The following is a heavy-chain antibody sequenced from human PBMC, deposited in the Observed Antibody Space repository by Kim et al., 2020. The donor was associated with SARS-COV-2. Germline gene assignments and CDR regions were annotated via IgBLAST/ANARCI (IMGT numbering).Heavy chain of an antibody. J-gene: IGHJ5*02. Sequence: SETLSLTCTVSGGSISSSSYYWGWIRQPPGKGLEWIGSIYYSGSTYYNPSLKSRVTISVDTSKNQFSLKLSSVTAADTAVYYCARHRNTRLYSSGSKFDPWGQGTLVTVSS. CDR3: ARHRNTRLYSSGSKFDP. D-gene: IGHD6-19*01. V-gene: IGHV4-39*01. CDR2: IYYSGST. CDR1: GGSISSSSYY.